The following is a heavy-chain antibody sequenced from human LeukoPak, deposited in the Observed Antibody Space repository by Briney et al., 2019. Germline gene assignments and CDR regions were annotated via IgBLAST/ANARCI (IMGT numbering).Heavy chain of an antibody. V-gene: IGHV4-4*07. CDR1: GGSLSSYY. D-gene: IGHD3-3*01. Sequence: SETPSPTCTVSGGSLSSYYLSWVRQPPGKGPEWIGRIYTSGSTNYNPSLKSRVTISVDTSKNQFSLKLSSVTAADTAVYYCARGALYDFWSGSSFDYWGQGTLVTVSS. CDR2: IYTSGST. J-gene: IGHJ4*02. CDR3: ARGALYDFWSGSSFDY.